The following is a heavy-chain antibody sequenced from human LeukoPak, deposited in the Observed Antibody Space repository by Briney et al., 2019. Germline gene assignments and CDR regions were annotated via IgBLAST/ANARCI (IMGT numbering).Heavy chain of an antibody. CDR2: IDPSAGST. Sequence: GASVKVSCKASGYTFTNYYMHWVRQAPGQGLEWMGVIDPSAGSTTYAQKFQGRVTMTRDTATSTVYMELSSLRSDDTAVYYCARRFSYEGGAWFDPWGQGTLVTVSS. D-gene: IGHD5-18*01. CDR1: GYTFTNYY. V-gene: IGHV1-46*01. J-gene: IGHJ5*02. CDR3: ARRFSYEGGAWFDP.